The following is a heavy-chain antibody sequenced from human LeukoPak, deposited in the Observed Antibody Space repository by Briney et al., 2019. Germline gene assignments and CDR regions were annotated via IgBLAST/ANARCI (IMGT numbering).Heavy chain of an antibody. CDR3: ARHCSSTSCYSGFDY. CDR1: GYSFTSYW. CDR2: IYPGDSDT. J-gene: IGHJ4*02. Sequence: GESLKLSCKGSGYSFTSYWIGWVRQMPGKGLEWMGIIYPGDSDTRYSPSFQGQVTISADKSISTAYLQWSSLKASDAAMYYCARHCSSTSCYSGFDYWGQGTLVTVSS. V-gene: IGHV5-51*01. D-gene: IGHD2-2*01.